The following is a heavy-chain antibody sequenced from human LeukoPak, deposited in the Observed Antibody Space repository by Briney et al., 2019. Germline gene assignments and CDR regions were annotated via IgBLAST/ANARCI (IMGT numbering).Heavy chain of an antibody. CDR1: EFTFSSYA. Sequence: GGSLRLSCAASEFTFSSYAMSWVRQAPGKGLEWGSAISDSGGSTYYADSVKGRFTISRDDSKNTLYLQMNSLRAEDAAVYYCAKESSSWSYFDYWGQGTLVTVSS. D-gene: IGHD6-13*01. CDR2: ISDSGGST. V-gene: IGHV3-23*01. CDR3: AKESSSWSYFDY. J-gene: IGHJ4*02.